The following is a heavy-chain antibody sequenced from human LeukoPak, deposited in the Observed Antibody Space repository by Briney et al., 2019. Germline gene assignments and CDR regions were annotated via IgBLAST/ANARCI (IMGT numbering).Heavy chain of an antibody. D-gene: IGHD3-22*01. J-gene: IGHJ6*02. CDR3: ARDYDSSGYYYYYYGMDV. Sequence: GGSLRLSCAASGLTFSSYWMSWVRQAPGKGLEWVANIKQDRSEKYYVDSVKGRFTISRDNAKNSLYLQMNSLRAEDTAVYYCARDYDSSGYYYYYYGMDVWGQGTTVTVSS. CDR2: IKQDRSEK. CDR1: GLTFSSYW. V-gene: IGHV3-7*01.